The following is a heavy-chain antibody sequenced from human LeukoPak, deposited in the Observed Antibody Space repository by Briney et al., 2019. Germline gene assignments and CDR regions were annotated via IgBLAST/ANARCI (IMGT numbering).Heavy chain of an antibody. CDR2: IYYSGST. J-gene: IGHJ2*01. CDR1: GGSISTYY. D-gene: IGHD6-6*01. V-gene: IGHV4-59*12. Sequence: SETLSLTCTVSGGSISTYYWSWIRQPPGKGLEWIGYIYYSGSTNYNPSLKSRVTISVDTSKNQFSLKLSSVTAADTAVYYCAREIAARPSWYFDLWGRGTLVTVSS. CDR3: AREIAARPSWYFDL.